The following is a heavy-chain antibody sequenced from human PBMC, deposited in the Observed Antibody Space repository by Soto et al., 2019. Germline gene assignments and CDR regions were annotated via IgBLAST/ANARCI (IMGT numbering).Heavy chain of an antibody. Sequence: ASVKVSCKASGYTFSNYAIYWVRQAPGQRLEWMGWINAGNGNTKSSQKFQGRVTITRDTSASTAYMELSSLRSEDTAVYYGARGSPPTFAYRGQGTLVTVSS. V-gene: IGHV1-3*01. CDR2: INAGNGNT. D-gene: IGHD1-26*01. J-gene: IGHJ4*02. CDR1: GYTFSNYA. CDR3: ARGSPPTFAY.